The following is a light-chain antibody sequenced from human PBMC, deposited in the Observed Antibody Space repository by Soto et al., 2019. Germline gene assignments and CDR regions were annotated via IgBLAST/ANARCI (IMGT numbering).Light chain of an antibody. J-gene: IGKJ2*01. CDR2: GAS. CDR3: QQYNNWPPMYT. V-gene: IGKV3-15*01. CDR1: QSVGSN. Sequence: EIVMTQSPATLSVSPGERATLSCRASQSVGSNLAWYQQKPCPTPRLLIYGASTRATGIPARFSGSGSGTEFTLTISSLQSEDFAVYYCQQYNNWPPMYTFGQGTKLEIK.